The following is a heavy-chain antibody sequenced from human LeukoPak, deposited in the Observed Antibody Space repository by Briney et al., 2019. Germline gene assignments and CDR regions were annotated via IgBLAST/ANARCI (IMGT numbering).Heavy chain of an antibody. CDR2: IIPILGIA. Sequence: SVKVSCKASGGTFSSYAISWVRQAPGQGLEWMGRIIPILGIANYAQKFQGRVTITADKSTSTAYMELSSLRSDDTAVYYCARDYDSSGYFSPRHWGQGTLVTVS. J-gene: IGHJ4*02. CDR3: ARDYDSSGYFSPRH. D-gene: IGHD3-22*01. V-gene: IGHV1-69*04. CDR1: GGTFSSYA.